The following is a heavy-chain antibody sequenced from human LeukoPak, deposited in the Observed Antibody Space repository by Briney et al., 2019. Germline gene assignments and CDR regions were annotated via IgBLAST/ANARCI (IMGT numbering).Heavy chain of an antibody. D-gene: IGHD3-22*01. V-gene: IGHV1-18*01. CDR2: ISAYNGNT. Sequence: GASVKVSCKASGYTFSSYSINWVRQASGQGLEWMGWISAYNGNTNYAQNLQGRLTMTTDTSTSTAYMELRSLRSDDTAVYFCARDKYDTSGDFDYWGQGTLFTVSS. J-gene: IGHJ4*02. CDR3: ARDKYDTSGDFDY. CDR1: GYTFSSYS.